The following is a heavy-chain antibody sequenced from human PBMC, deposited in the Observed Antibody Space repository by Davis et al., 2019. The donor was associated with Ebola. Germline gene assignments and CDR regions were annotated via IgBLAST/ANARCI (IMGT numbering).Heavy chain of an antibody. D-gene: IGHD1-26*01. V-gene: IGHV3-53*01. CDR1: GFTVSSNY. CDR2: IYSGGST. CDR3: ARVIVHSGSYYYFDY. Sequence: GESLKISCAASGFTVSSNYMSWVRQAPGKGLEWVSVIYSGGSTYYADSVKGRFTISRDNSKNTLYLQMNSLRAEDTAVYYCARVIVHSGSYYYFDYWGQGTLVTVSS. J-gene: IGHJ4*02.